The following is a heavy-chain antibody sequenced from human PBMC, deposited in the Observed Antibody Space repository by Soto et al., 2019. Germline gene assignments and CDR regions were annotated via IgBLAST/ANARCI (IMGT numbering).Heavy chain of an antibody. D-gene: IGHD3-3*01. Sequence: XETLSLTCTVSGASISSSRSYWGWVRQPPGKGLEWIVSFYYTGGTYSTYYNPSLKSRVTISVDTSKSQFSLNLRSVTAADTAVYYCASPRQGNYDFLSGYYALDYWGQGTLVTVSS. CDR1: GASISSSRSY. V-gene: IGHV4-39*01. CDR3: ASPRQGNYDFLSGYYALDY. J-gene: IGHJ4*02. CDR2: FYYTGGT.